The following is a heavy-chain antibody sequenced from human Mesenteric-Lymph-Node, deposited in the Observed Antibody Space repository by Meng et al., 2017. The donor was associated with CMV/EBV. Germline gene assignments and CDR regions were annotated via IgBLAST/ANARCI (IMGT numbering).Heavy chain of an antibody. Sequence: TCTVSGGSITSGGYYWSWIRQHPGKGLEWIGYIYYSGSTYYNPSLKNRVIISIDTSKNQISLKLSSVTAADTAIYYCARSNQDAFEIWGQGTMVTVSS. CDR1: GGSITSGGYY. J-gene: IGHJ3*02. D-gene: IGHD1-14*01. V-gene: IGHV4-31*03. CDR2: IYYSGST. CDR3: ARSNQDAFEI.